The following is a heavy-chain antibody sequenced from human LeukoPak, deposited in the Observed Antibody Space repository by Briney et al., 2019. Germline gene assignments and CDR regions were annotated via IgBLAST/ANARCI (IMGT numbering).Heavy chain of an antibody. D-gene: IGHD2-2*03. J-gene: IGHJ6*02. CDR2: IKQDGSEK. V-gene: IGHV3-7*01. CDR1: GFTFSSYG. CDR3: ARALGYCSSTSCYAGYYYYGMDV. Sequence: GGSLRLSCAASGFTFSSYGMSWVRQAPGKGLEWVANIKQDGSEKYYVDSVKGRFTISRDNAKNSLYLQMNSLRAEDTAVYYCARALGYCSSTSCYAGYYYYGMDVWGQGTTVTVSS.